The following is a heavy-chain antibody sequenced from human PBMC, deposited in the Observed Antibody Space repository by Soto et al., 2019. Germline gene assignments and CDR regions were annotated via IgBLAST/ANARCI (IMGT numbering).Heavy chain of an antibody. CDR2: MNPNSGNT. J-gene: IGHJ6*03. CDR3: ARAVPAAKLNMXV. V-gene: IGHV1-8*01. D-gene: IGHD2-2*01. Sequence: ASVKVSCKASGYTFISYDINWVRQATGQGPEWMGWMNPNSGNTGYAQKFQGRVTMSRNTSISTAYMELSSLTSDDTAVYYCARAVPAAKLNMXVWGKGTTVTVSS. CDR1: GYTFISYD.